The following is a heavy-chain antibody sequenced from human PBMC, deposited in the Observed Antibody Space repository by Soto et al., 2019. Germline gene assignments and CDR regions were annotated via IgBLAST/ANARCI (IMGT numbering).Heavy chain of an antibody. CDR1: GGFLSESY. V-gene: IGHV4-34*01. J-gene: IGHJ5*02. CDR2: INHVGGT. D-gene: IGHD2-2*01. Sequence: SETLSLTCAVYGGFLSESYWTWIRQPPGKGLEWIGEINHVGGTNYNPSLKSRVTMSVDTSQNQFSLRLISVTAAATAMFYCVRGAYLGYCSSSSCPDNWFDPWGQGTVVTVPQ. CDR3: VRGAYLGYCSSSSCPDNWFDP.